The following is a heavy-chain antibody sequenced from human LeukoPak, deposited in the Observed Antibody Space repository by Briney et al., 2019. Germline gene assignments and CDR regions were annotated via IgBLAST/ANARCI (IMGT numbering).Heavy chain of an antibody. D-gene: IGHD3-3*01. CDR2: IYYSGST. Sequence: SETLSLTCAVYGGSFSGYYWSWIRQPPGKGLEWIGSIYYSGSTYYNPSLKSRVTISVDTSKNQFSLKLSSVTAADTAVYYCASTITIFGPGYYYYYMDVWGKGTTVTVSS. V-gene: IGHV4-34*01. CDR1: GGSFSGYY. J-gene: IGHJ6*03. CDR3: ASTITIFGPGYYYYYMDV.